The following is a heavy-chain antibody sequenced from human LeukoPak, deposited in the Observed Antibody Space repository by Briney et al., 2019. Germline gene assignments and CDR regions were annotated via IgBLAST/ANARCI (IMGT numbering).Heavy chain of an antibody. CDR3: ARVGGSPEAFDI. J-gene: IGHJ3*02. Sequence: ASVKVSCKASGYTFTSYYMHWVRQAPGQGLEWMGIINPSGGSTSYAQKFQGRVTMTRDTSTSTVYMELSSLRPEDTAVYYCARVGGSPEAFDIWGQGTMVTVSS. V-gene: IGHV1-46*01. CDR1: GYTFTSYY. CDR2: INPSGGST. D-gene: IGHD1-26*01.